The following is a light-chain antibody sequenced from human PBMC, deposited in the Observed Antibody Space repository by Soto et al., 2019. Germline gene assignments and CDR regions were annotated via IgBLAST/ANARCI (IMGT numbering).Light chain of an antibody. Sequence: QSVLTQPPSASGSPGQSVTISCTGTSSDVGGYNYVSWYQQHPGKAPKLMIYEVSKRPSGVPDRFSGSKSGNTASLTVSGLQAEDEADYYCCSYAGSSTYVCGTGTKVTVL. CDR1: SSDVGGYNY. CDR2: EVS. V-gene: IGLV2-8*01. J-gene: IGLJ1*01. CDR3: CSYAGSSTYV.